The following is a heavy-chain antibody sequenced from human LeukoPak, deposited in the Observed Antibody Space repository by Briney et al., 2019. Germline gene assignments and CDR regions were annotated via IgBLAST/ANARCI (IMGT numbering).Heavy chain of an antibody. CDR3: VTMIRGIAALDDY. J-gene: IGHJ4*02. CDR2: MDYSGST. Sequence: SETLSLTCTVSGGSISSSNYYWGWIRQPPGKGLDWIGSMDYSGSTYYNPSLKSRVTISVDTSKNQFSLKLSSVIAADTAVYYCVTMIRGIAALDDYWGQGILVTVSS. CDR1: GGSISSSNYY. D-gene: IGHD3-10*01. V-gene: IGHV4-39*01.